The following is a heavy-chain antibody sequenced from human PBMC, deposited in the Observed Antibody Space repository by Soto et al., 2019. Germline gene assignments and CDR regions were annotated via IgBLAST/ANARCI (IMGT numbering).Heavy chain of an antibody. D-gene: IGHD3-10*01. V-gene: IGHV4-34*01. CDR1: GVSFSGYY. CDR3: ARGRGFVGRYYYYYYIDV. Sequence: QVQLQQWGAGLLKPSETLSLTCAVYGVSFSGYYWSWMRQPPGKGLEWNGAINNGGSTNSNPSLKSRVTISVDTAKNKFSRKLSFVTAADSAVYYSARGRGFVGRYYYYYYIDVWGKGSTVTVCS. J-gene: IGHJ6*03. CDR2: INNGGST.